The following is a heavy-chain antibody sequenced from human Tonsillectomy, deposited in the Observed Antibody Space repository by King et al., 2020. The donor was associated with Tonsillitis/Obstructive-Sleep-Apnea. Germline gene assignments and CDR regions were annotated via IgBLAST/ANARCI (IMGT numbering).Heavy chain of an antibody. CDR3: ARVCSSISCYGYYFDY. CDR1: GFTFTDYE. Sequence: VQLVESGGGLVQPGGSLRLSCAASGFTFTDYEINWVRQAPGKGLEWVSYISTSGRTMYYAGSVKGRFTISRDNAKNSLYLEMNSLRAEDTAVYYCARVCSSISCYGYYFDYWGLGTLVTVSS. D-gene: IGHD2-2*01. V-gene: IGHV3-48*03. J-gene: IGHJ4*02. CDR2: ISTSGRTM.